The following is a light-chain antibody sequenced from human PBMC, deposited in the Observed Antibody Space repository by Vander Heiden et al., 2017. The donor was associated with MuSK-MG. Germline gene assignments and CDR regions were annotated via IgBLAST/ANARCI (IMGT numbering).Light chain of an antibody. Sequence: SYELTQPPSVSLSPGQTARITCSGDALAKQYAHWYHQRPGQAPALVLYKDSERPSGIPERFSGSSSGTTVTLTISGVPAEDEGDYYCQSSDTTDSYEVVFGGGTKLTVL. J-gene: IGLJ2*01. CDR3: QSSDTTDSYEVV. V-gene: IGLV3-25*03. CDR2: KDS. CDR1: ALAKQY.